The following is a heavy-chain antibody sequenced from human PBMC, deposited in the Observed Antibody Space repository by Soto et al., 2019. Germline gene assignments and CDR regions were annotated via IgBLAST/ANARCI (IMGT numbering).Heavy chain of an antibody. J-gene: IGHJ6*04. CDR3: AQDVQSYGDYDYYSSGMDV. CDR2: ISYDGTNK. CDR1: GFTFSPYG. D-gene: IGHD4-17*01. V-gene: IGHV3-30*18. Sequence: QVQLVDSGGGEVQPGRSLTISCAASGFTFSPYGMHWVRQTPGKGLEWVAVISYDGTNKFYSDSVKGRFTISRDNFKNTLTLQMNNLRADDTAVYSCAQDVQSYGDYDYYSSGMDVLGVGTRVTVSS.